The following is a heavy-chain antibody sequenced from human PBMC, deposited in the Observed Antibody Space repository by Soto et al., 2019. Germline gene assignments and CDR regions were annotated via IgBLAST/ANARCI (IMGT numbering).Heavy chain of an antibody. CDR3: ARVMAAMQNWVDA. Sequence: PSETLSLTCSLSGGSISSIDYFWSWIRQPPGKGLEWIGFIYHTGTTYYNPSLRSRVTISIDTSKSQFSMKLNSVTAADTAVYYCARVMAAMQNWVDAWGEGTLVTVPS. D-gene: IGHD2-2*01. J-gene: IGHJ5*02. CDR1: GGSISSIDYF. CDR2: IYHTGTT. V-gene: IGHV4-30-4*01.